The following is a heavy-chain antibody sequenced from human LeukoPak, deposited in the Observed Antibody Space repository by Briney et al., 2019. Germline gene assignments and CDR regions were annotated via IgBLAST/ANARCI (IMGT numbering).Heavy chain of an antibody. CDR2: INPSGGST. CDR3: ARALGGYDTQYCFDY. V-gene: IGHV1-46*01. Sequence: ASVKVSCKASGYTFTSYYMHWVRQAPGQGLEWMGLINPSGGSTSYAQKFQGRVTMTRDTSTSTVYMELSSLRSEDTAVYYCARALGGYDTQYCFDYWGQGTLVTVSS. CDR1: GYTFTSYY. J-gene: IGHJ4*02. D-gene: IGHD5-12*01.